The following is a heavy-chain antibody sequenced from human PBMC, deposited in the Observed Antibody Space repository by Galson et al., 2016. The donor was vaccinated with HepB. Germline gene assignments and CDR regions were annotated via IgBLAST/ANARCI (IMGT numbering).Heavy chain of an antibody. CDR3: AGGTYSDLDY. CDR2: IGIAGDT. D-gene: IGHD1-26*01. CDR1: GFSFMSYR. Sequence: SLRLSCAASGFSFMSYRMAWVRQAPGKGLEWVSHIGIAGDTYYLGSVKGRFTISRENAKNSLYLQMNSLRVEDTAVYYCAGGTYSDLDYWGQGTLVTVSS. V-gene: IGHV3-13*01. J-gene: IGHJ4*02.